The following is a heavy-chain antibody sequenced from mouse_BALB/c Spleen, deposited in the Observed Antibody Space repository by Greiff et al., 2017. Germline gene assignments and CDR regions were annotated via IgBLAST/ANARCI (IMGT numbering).Heavy chain of an antibody. Sequence: QVQLQQSGAELAKPGASVKMSCKASGYTFTSYWMHWVKQRPGQGLEWIGEINPSNGRTNYNEKFKSKATLTVDKSSSTAYMQLSSLTSEDSAVYYCAREGEITTVFDYWGQGTTLTVSS. CDR1: GYTFTSYW. D-gene: IGHD1-1*01. CDR2: INPSNGRT. J-gene: IGHJ2*01. V-gene: IGHV1S81*02. CDR3: AREGEITTVFDY.